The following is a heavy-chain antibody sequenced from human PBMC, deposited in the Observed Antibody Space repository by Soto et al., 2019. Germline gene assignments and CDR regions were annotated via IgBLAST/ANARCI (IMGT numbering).Heavy chain of an antibody. J-gene: IGHJ5*02. V-gene: IGHV4-30-4*01. Sequence: PSETLSLTCSVSGGSISSGDYYWSWIRQPPGKGLEWIGYMFYTGTTYYNPSLKSRVAISVDTSKNQFSLKLRSVTAADTAVYHCARVVRFCISQSCPGRNCSDPWGQGPLLTGST. CDR2: MFYTGTT. CDR1: GGSISSGDYY. D-gene: IGHD2-2*01. CDR3: ARVVRFCISQSCPGRNCSDP.